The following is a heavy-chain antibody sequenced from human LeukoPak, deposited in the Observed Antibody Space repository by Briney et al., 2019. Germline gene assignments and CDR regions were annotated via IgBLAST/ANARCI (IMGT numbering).Heavy chain of an antibody. D-gene: IGHD4-17*01. CDR2: INPNSGGT. V-gene: IGHV1-2*04. CDR3: ARAGSTVTYYFDY. J-gene: IGHJ4*02. Sequence: GASVKVSCKASGYTFTGYYMHWVRQAPGQGLEWMGWINPNSGGTNYAQKFQGWVTMTRDTSISTAYMELSRLRSDDTAVYYCARAGSTVTYYFDYWGQGTLVTVSS. CDR1: GYTFTGYY.